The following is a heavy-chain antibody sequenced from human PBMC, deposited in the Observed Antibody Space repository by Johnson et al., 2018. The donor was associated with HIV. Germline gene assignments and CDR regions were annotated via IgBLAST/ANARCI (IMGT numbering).Heavy chain of an antibody. Sequence: QVQLVESGGGLVQPGGSLRLSCAASGFTVSSNYMSWVRQAPGKGLEWVSYISSSGSTIYYADSVKGRFTISRDSAKNSLYMQMNTLRAEDTAVYYCGGVGRTGSAFDMWGLGTMVTVSS. CDR3: GGVGRTGSAFDM. CDR1: GFTVSSNY. CDR2: ISSSGSTI. V-gene: IGHV3-11*04. J-gene: IGHJ3*02. D-gene: IGHD2-15*01.